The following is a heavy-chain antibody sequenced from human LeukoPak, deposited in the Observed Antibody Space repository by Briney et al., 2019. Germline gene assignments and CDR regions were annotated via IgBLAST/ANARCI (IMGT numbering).Heavy chain of an antibody. Sequence: SQTLSLTCTVSGGSISSGGYYWSWIRQPPGKGLEWIGEINHSGGTNYNPSLKSRVTISVDTSKNQFSLKLSSVTAADTAVYYCAKQGRTMVRGVSYDYWGQGTLVTVSS. CDR3: AKQGRTMVRGVSYDY. CDR1: GGSISSGGYY. J-gene: IGHJ4*02. D-gene: IGHD3-10*01. V-gene: IGHV4-39*01. CDR2: INHSGGT.